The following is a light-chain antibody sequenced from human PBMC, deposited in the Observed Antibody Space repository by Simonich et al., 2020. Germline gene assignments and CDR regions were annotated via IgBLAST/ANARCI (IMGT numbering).Light chain of an antibody. Sequence: DIVMTQSPDSLAVSLGERATIHSKPSLSFLYSSNNKNYVAWYQQKPGQPPKLLIYWASTRESGVPDRFSGSGSGTDFTLTISSLQAEDVAVYYCQQYYSTPPMYTFGQGTKLEIK. J-gene: IGKJ2*01. V-gene: IGKV4-1*01. CDR1: LSFLYSSNNKNY. CDR3: QQYYSTPPMYT. CDR2: WAS.